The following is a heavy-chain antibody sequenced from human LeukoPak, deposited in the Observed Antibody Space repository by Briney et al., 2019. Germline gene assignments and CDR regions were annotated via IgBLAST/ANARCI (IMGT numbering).Heavy chain of an antibody. CDR1: GFTFSRYW. V-gene: IGHV3-74*01. D-gene: IGHD4-11*01. J-gene: IGHJ3*02. Sequence: PGGSLRLSCEVSGFTFSRYWMHWVRQAPGKGLVWVSFINSDGTGTSYADSVRGRFTLSRDNSKKSLYLQMNSLRTDDSALYYCAKMTTRIRKGSFHIWGQGTMVTVSS. CDR2: INSDGTGT. CDR3: AKMTTRIRKGSFHI.